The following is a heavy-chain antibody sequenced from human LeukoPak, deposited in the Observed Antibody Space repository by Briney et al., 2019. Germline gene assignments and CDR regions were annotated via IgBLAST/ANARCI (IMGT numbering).Heavy chain of an antibody. D-gene: IGHD3-22*01. V-gene: IGHV2-5*02. CDR1: SLSTSGVG. Sequence: SLSTSGVGVGWVRQPPGKALEWLALIYWDDDKRYSPSLKSRLTITKDTSKNQVVLTMTNMDSVDTATYYCAHLMIAGPHDAFDIWGQGTMVTVSS. CDR2: IYWDDDK. J-gene: IGHJ3*02. CDR3: AHLMIAGPHDAFDI.